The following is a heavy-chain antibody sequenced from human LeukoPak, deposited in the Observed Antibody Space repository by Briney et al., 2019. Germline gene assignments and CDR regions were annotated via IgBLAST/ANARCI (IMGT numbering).Heavy chain of an antibody. CDR1: GFTFSSYA. J-gene: IGHJ3*02. CDR3: ARGPSIFDAFDT. Sequence: GGSLRLSCAASGFTFSSYAMSWVRQAPGKGLEWVSAISGSGGSTYYADSVKGRFTISRDNAKNTLYLQMNSLRAEDTAVYYCARGPSIFDAFDTWGQGTMVTVSS. CDR2: ISGSGGST. V-gene: IGHV3-23*01.